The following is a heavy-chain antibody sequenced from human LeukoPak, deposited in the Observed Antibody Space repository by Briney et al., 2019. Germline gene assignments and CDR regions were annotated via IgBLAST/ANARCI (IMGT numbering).Heavy chain of an antibody. CDR1: GGSISSGGYY. Sequence: PSQTLSLTCTVSGGSISSGGYYWSWIRQHPGKGLEWIGYIYYSGSTYYNPSLKSRVTISVDTSKNQFSLKLSSVTAADTAMYYCARASWPYSGFDYWGQGTLVTVSS. CDR2: IYYSGST. J-gene: IGHJ4*02. CDR3: ARASWPYSGFDY. V-gene: IGHV4-31*03. D-gene: IGHD2-15*01.